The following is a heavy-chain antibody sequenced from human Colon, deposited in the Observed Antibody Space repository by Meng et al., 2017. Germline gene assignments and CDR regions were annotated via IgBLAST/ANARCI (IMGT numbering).Heavy chain of an antibody. J-gene: IGHJ4*02. CDR1: VCFISCNY. V-gene: IGHV4-59*01. CDR3: AKYDRPPYCFEY. CDR2: IYYTGST. D-gene: IGHD2-15*01. Sequence: QSSGPGRGNPPALISTSCTASVCFISCNYWSWIRQSPGRVLELIANIYYTGSTNYNPSFKRRATISVDTSKNQFSLNLASVTAADTAVYYCAKYDRPPYCFEYWGQGTLVTVSS.